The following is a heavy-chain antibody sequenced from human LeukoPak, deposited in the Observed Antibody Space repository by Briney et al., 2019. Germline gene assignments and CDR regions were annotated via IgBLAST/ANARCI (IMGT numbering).Heavy chain of an antibody. D-gene: IGHD4-11*01. CDR2: ISYDGSSK. V-gene: IGHV3-30*03. J-gene: IGHJ4*02. Sequence: PGGSLRLSCAASGFTFSSYGMHSVRQAPGKGLEWVAAISYDGSSKYYIDSVKGRFTISRDNSKNTLYLQMNSLRAEDTAVYYCARGENSKTYPVSGYWGQGTLVTVSS. CDR1: GFTFSSYG. CDR3: ARGENSKTYPVSGY.